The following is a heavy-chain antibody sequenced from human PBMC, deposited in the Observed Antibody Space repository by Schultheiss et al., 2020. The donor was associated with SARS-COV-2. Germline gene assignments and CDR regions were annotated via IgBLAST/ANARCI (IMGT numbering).Heavy chain of an antibody. CDR1: GDSISINNW. D-gene: IGHD6-13*01. CDR3: ARGYASTWYYFDY. CDR2: IYYSGST. J-gene: IGHJ4*02. Sequence: SETLSLTCAVSGDSISINNWWSWVRQPPGKGLEWIGYIYYSGSTNYNPSLKSRVTISVDTSKNQFSLKLTSVTAADTAVYYCARGYASTWYYFDYWGQGTLVTVSS. V-gene: IGHV4-4*02.